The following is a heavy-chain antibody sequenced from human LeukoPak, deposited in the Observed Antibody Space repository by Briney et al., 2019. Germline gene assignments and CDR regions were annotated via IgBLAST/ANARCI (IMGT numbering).Heavy chain of an antibody. CDR2: ISYDGSNK. D-gene: IGHD3-22*01. J-gene: IGHJ5*02. CDR1: GFTFSSYG. CDR3: AMVPYDSSGYSVP. V-gene: IGHV3-30*03. Sequence: PGGSLRLSCAASGFTFSSYGMHWVRQAPGKGLEWVAVISYDGSNKYYADSVKGRFTISRDNSKNTLYLQTNSLRAEDTAVYYCAMVPYDSSGYSVPWGQGTLVTVSS.